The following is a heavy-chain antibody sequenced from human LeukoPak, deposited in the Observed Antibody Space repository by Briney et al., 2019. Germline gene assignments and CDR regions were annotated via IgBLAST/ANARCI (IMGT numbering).Heavy chain of an antibody. CDR1: GGSISSSSYY. CDR3: ARTGGVTTVTLYYMNV. Sequence: PSETLSLTCSVSGGSISSSSYYWGWIRQPPGEGLEWIGSLYYSGSTYYNASLKSRVTISVDTYKNQFSLKLNSVTAADTAVYYCARTGGVTTVTLYYMNVWGKGTTVTVSS. J-gene: IGHJ6*03. V-gene: IGHV4-39*01. D-gene: IGHD4-17*01. CDR2: LYYSGST.